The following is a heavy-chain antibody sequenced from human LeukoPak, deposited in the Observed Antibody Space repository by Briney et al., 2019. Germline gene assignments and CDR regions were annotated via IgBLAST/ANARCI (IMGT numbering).Heavy chain of an antibody. V-gene: IGHV1-18*01. J-gene: IGHJ5*01. Sequence: ASVKVSCKASGYTFTSYAITWVRQAPGQGLEWMGVISAYNGGTNYAQAFQGRVTMTTDTSTSTAYMELRSLRSEDTAVYYCARGVYSSGYYCDSWGQGTLVTVSS. D-gene: IGHD3-22*01. CDR1: GYTFTSYA. CDR2: ISAYNGGT. CDR3: ARGVYSSGYYCDS.